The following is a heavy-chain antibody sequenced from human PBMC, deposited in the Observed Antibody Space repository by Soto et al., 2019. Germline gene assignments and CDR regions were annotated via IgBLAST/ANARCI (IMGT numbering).Heavy chain of an antibody. D-gene: IGHD2-2*01. Sequence: GGSLRLSCAASGFTVTNSYMAWVRQAPGKGLEWVSVVYTSGRTYYADSVKGRFTISRDNSKNTLYLQMNSLRAEDTAVYYCAKVYQFYAFDIWGQGTMVTVS. J-gene: IGHJ3*02. CDR1: GFTVTNSY. CDR3: AKVYQFYAFDI. V-gene: IGHV3-66*02. CDR2: VYTSGRT.